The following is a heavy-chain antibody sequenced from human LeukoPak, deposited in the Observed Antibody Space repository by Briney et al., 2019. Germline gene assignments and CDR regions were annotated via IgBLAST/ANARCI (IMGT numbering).Heavy chain of an antibody. CDR1: GYTFTGYY. CDR3: ARGADSSNHYRDDAFDV. D-gene: IGHD3-22*01. V-gene: IGHV1-2*02. Sequence: GASVKVSCKTSGYTFTGYYIHWLRQAPGQGLEWMGWINPNSGGTYYARKFQDRVTMPRDTSISTAYMELSRLGYDDTAVYYLARGADSSNHYRDDAFDVWGQGTMVTVSS. CDR2: INPNSGGT. J-gene: IGHJ3*01.